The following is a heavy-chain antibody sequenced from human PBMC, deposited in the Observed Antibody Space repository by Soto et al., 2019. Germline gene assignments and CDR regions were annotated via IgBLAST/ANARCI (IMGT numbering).Heavy chain of an antibody. CDR3: ARDLYCGGDCYYFDY. CDR1: GFTFSSYS. CDR2: ISSSSSYI. Sequence: GGSLRLSCAASGFTFSSYSMNWVRQAPGKGLEWVSSISSSSSYIYYADSVKGRFTISRDNAKNSLYLQMNSLRAEDTAVYCCARDLYCGGDCYYFDYWGQGTLVTVSS. D-gene: IGHD2-21*02. V-gene: IGHV3-21*01. J-gene: IGHJ4*02.